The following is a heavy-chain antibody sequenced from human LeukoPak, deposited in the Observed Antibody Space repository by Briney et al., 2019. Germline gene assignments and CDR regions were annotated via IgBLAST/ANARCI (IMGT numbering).Heavy chain of an antibody. V-gene: IGHV4-59*01. D-gene: IGHD2-15*01. CDR2: IYYSGST. CDR3: ARDRCSGGSCYDWFDP. Sequence: SETLSLTCTVSGGSISSYYWSWIRQPPGKGLQWIGYIYYSGSTNYNPSLKSRVTISVDTSKNQFSLKLSSVTAADTAVYYCARDRCSGGSCYDWFDPWGQGTLVTVSS. J-gene: IGHJ5*02. CDR1: GGSISSYY.